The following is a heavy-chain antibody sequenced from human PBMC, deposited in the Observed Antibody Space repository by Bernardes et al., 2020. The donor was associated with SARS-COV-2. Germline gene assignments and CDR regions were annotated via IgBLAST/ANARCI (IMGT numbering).Heavy chain of an antibody. CDR1: GFTFGNYG. CDR3: AKSRDLVVVTSRGRSFDM. Sequence: GGSLRLSCAASGFTFGNYGMTWVRQAPGKGLEWVSSITGSGDKTYYADPVRGRFIISRDNFKNTLDLQMDGLRVEDTAIYYCAKSRDLVVVTSRGRSFDMWGQGTMVAVSS. D-gene: IGHD2-21*02. CDR2: ITGSGDKT. J-gene: IGHJ3*02. V-gene: IGHV3-23*01.